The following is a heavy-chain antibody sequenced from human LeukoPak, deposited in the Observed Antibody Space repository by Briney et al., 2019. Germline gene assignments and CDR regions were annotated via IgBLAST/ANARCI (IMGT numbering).Heavy chain of an antibody. CDR3: ARDRGYYGSGSYKRGDY. CDR2: IKQDGSEK. D-gene: IGHD3-10*01. CDR1: GFTFSKTW. V-gene: IGHV3-7*01. Sequence: GGSLRLSCAASGFTFSKTWMSWVRQAPGKGLEWVANIKQDGSEKYCVDSVKGRFTISRDNAKNSLYLQMNSLRAEDTAVYYCARDRGYYGSGSYKRGDYWGQGTLVTVSS. J-gene: IGHJ4*02.